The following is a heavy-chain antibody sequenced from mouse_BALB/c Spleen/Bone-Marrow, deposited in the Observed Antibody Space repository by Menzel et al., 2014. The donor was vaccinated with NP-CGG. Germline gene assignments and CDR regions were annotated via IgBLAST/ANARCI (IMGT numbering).Heavy chain of an antibody. D-gene: IGHD2-1*01. Sequence: VQLQQSGPELVKPGASVKMSCKASGYTFTDYVITWVKQRTGQGLEWIGEIYPGSGSTYYNEKFKGKATLTADKSSNTAYMQPGSLTSEDSAVYFCARLDGNYRYAMDYWGQGTSVTVSS. CDR3: ARLDGNYRYAMDY. CDR1: GYTFTDYV. CDR2: IYPGSGST. V-gene: IGHV1-83*01. J-gene: IGHJ4*01.